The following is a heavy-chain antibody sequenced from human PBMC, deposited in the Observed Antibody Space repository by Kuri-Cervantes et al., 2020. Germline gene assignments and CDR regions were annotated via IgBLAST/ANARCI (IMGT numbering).Heavy chain of an antibody. J-gene: IGHJ4*02. V-gene: IGHV4-59*01. CDR2: IYYSGST. Sequence: SETLSLRLSCTVSGGSISSYYWSWIRQPPGKGLEWIGYIYYSGSTNYNPSLKSRVTISVDTSKNQFSLKLSSVTAADTAVYYCARVDYYDSSGYYWFGYFDYWGQGTLVTVSS. D-gene: IGHD3-22*01. CDR1: GGSISSYY. CDR3: ARVDYYDSSGYYWFGYFDY.